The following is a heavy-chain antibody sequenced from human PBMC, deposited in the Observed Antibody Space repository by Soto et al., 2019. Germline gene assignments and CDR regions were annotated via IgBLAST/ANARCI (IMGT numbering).Heavy chain of an antibody. J-gene: IGHJ4*02. Sequence: PSETLSLTCTVSGDSISSSTYYCGWIRQSPGKGLEWIGNIHYSGRTYYNPSLKSRVTVSVDTSKSQYSLKLTSVTAADTALYYCVRTGTYYLSPFDVWGQGTQVTVSS. D-gene: IGHD3-22*01. CDR1: GDSISSSTYY. CDR2: IHYSGRT. CDR3: VRTGTYYLSPFDV. V-gene: IGHV4-39*01.